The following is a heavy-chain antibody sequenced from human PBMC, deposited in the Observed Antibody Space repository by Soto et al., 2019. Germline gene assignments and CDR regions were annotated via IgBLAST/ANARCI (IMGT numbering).Heavy chain of an antibody. CDR2: IYYTGKT. V-gene: IGHV4-31*02. CDR3: GRDLTSNANCIDP. Sequence: LSVTCSVSGDYIHVGGYYWTWIRQRPGKGLEWMGYIYYTGKTYYNPSLESRLTMSVDRSKNQFSLRLTSVTAADTAVYFCGRDLTSNANCIDPWGQGTLVTVSS. CDR1: GDYIHVGGYY. J-gene: IGHJ5*02. D-gene: IGHD2-2*01.